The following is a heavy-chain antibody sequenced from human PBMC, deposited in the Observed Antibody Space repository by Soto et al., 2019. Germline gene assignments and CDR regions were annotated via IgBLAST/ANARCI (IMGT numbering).Heavy chain of an antibody. D-gene: IGHD2-21*01. Sequence: ASVKVSCKASGYTFTSYFMLWVLQAPGQGLEWMGIINPSGGSTSYAQKFQGRVTMTRDTSTSTVYMELSSLRSEDTAVYYCARELRSLNWFDPWGQGTLVTVSS. CDR2: INPSGGST. V-gene: IGHV1-46*03. CDR1: GYTFTSYF. CDR3: ARELRSLNWFDP. J-gene: IGHJ5*02.